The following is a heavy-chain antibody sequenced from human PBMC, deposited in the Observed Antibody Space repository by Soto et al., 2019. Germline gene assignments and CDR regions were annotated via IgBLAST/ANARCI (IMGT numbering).Heavy chain of an antibody. Sequence: QVQLVQSGAEVKKPESSVNVSCKAPGGTFSTYAISWVRQAPGQGLEWMGGIIPMFGTANYAQRFQDRVTINADESTNTVYMELSRLRSEDTAVYFCASGIQLWLRRINNGYSGWGYGPLVTVSS. CDR2: IIPMFGTA. CDR3: ASGIQLWLRRINNGYSG. V-gene: IGHV1-69*12. CDR1: GGTFSTYA. D-gene: IGHD5-18*01. J-gene: IGHJ4*01.